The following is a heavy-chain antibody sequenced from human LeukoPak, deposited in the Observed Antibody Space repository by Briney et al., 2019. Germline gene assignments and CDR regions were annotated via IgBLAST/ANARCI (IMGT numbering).Heavy chain of an antibody. D-gene: IGHD3-3*01. CDR3: ARVPDYDSPQGDY. CDR1: GYTFTGYY. Sequence: ASVKVSCKASGYTFTGYYMHWVRPAPGQGLEWMGWINPNSGGTNYAQKFQGRVTMTRDTSISTAYMELSRLRSDDTAVYYCARVPDYDSPQGDYWGQGTLVTVSS. CDR2: INPNSGGT. V-gene: IGHV1-2*02. J-gene: IGHJ4*02.